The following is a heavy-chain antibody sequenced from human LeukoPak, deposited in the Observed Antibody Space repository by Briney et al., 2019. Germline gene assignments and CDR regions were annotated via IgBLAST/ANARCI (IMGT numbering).Heavy chain of an antibody. V-gene: IGHV4-39*01. CDR1: GGSISSSSYY. D-gene: IGHD3-10*01. Sequence: PSETLSLTCTVSGGSISSSSYYWGWIRQPPGKGLEWIGNVYYSGSTYYNPSLKSRVTISVDTSKNQFSLKLSSVTAADTAVYYCARLLYGSGSYSNIFDSWGQGTLVTVSS. CDR2: VYYSGST. CDR3: ARLLYGSGSYSNIFDS. J-gene: IGHJ4*02.